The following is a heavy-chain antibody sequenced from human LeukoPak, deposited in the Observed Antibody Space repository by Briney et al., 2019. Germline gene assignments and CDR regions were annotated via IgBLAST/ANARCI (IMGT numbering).Heavy chain of an antibody. J-gene: IGHJ6*02. V-gene: IGHV1-69*13. CDR2: IIPIFGTA. CDR3: ARAPEPMTKLYYYYGMDV. Sequence: ASVKVSCKASGYTFTAYYIHWVRQAPGQGLEWMGGIIPIFGTANYAQKFQGRVTITADESTSTAYMELSSLRSEDTAVYYCARAPEPMTKLYYYYGMDVWGQGTTVTVSS. CDR1: GYTFTAYY. D-gene: IGHD1-14*01.